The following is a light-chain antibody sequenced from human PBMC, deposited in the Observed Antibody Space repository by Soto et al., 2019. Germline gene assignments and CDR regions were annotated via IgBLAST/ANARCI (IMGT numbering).Light chain of an antibody. CDR2: DVS. J-gene: IGLJ2*01. CDR1: SSDVGGYNY. Sequence: QSVLTQPASVSGSPGQSITISCTGTSSDVGGYNYVSWYQQHPGEAPKLIIFDVSNRPSGISSRFSGSKSGNTASLTISGLQAEDEADYYCSSYTSDSSLVVFGGGTQLTVL. V-gene: IGLV2-14*01. CDR3: SSYTSDSSLVV.